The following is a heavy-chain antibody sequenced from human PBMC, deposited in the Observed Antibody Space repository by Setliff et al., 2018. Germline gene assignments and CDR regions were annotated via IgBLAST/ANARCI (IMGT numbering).Heavy chain of an antibody. J-gene: IGHJ5*01. V-gene: IGHV4-61*01. CDR1: GGSISSGSYY. Sequence: KPSETLSLTCTVSGGSISSGSYYWSWIRQPPGKGLEWIGYIYYSGSTNYNPSLKSRVTISVDTSKNQFSLKLTSVTAADTAVYYCARDRVLYSSGWYDSWSQGTLVTV. CDR3: ARDRVLYSSGWYDS. D-gene: IGHD6-19*01. CDR2: IYYSGST.